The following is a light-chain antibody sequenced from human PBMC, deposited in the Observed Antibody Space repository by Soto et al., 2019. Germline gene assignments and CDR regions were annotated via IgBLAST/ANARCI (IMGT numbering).Light chain of an antibody. Sequence: AIQLTLSPSSLSASVDDTVTITCRASQAINSALAWYQQKPGQAPDLLIFDASTLESGVPSRFSGRRSGTDFTLSISSLQPEDLATYYCQQSYTTPITFGQGTRLEIK. J-gene: IGKJ5*01. CDR3: QQSYTTPIT. V-gene: IGKV1-13*02. CDR2: DAS. CDR1: QAINSA.